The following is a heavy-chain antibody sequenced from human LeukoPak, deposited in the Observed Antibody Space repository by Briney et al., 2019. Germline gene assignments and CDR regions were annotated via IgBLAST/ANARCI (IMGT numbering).Heavy chain of an antibody. CDR3: ARARIWYSSSWYFDY. J-gene: IGHJ4*02. CDR1: GGSFSGYY. D-gene: IGHD6-13*01. Sequence: PSEILSLTCAVYGGSFSGYYWSWIRQPPGKGLEWIGEINHSGSTNYNPSLKSRVTISVDTSKNQFSLKLSSVTAADTAVYYCARARIWYSSSWYFDYWGQGTLVTVSS. V-gene: IGHV4-34*01. CDR2: INHSGST.